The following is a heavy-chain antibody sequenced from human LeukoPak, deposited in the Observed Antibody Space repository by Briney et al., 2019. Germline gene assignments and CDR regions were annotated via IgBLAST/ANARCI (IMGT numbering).Heavy chain of an antibody. J-gene: IGHJ4*02. CDR2: IRPSDSEP. D-gene: IGHD2-21*01. CDR1: GYSFSTYW. V-gene: IGHV5-10-1*01. Sequence: GESLKISCKVSGYSFSTYWITWVSQMPGVALEWMGRIRPSDSEPNYSPSFQGHVTISADRSINTVYLQWSSLRASDTAIYFCARHYSNDHTLFDFWGQGALVTVST. CDR3: ARHYSNDHTLFDF.